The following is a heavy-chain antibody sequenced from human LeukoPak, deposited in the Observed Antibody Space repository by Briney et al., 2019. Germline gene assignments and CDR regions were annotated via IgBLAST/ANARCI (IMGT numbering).Heavy chain of an antibody. V-gene: IGHV3-48*01. CDR1: GFTFSSYS. D-gene: IGHD2-15*01. J-gene: IGHJ6*03. Sequence: GGSLRLSCAASGFTFSSYSMNWVRQAPGKGLEWVSYISSSSSTIYYADSVKGRLTISRDNAKNSLYLQMNSLRAEDTAVYYCARDTGLDRGIVPMDVWGKGTTVTVSS. CDR2: ISSSSSTI. CDR3: ARDTGLDRGIVPMDV.